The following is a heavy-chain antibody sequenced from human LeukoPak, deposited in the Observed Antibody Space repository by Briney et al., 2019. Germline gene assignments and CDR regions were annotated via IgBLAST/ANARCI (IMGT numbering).Heavy chain of an antibody. CDR1: GYTFTGYY. D-gene: IGHD3-10*01. CDR2: INPNSGGT. V-gene: IGHV1-2*02. Sequence: ASVKVSCKASGYTFTGYYMHWVRQAPGQGLEWMGCINPNSGGTNYAQKFQGRVTMTRDTSISTAYMELSRLRSDDTAVYYCARDRGEVVRGVIDAFDIWGQGTMVTVSS. J-gene: IGHJ3*02. CDR3: ARDRGEVVRGVIDAFDI.